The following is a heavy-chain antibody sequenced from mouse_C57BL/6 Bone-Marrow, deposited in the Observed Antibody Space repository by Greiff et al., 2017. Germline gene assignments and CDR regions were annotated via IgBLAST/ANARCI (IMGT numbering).Heavy chain of an antibody. CDR1: GFTFSSYA. CDR2: ISDGGSYT. CDR3: AREGDYYYGAWFAY. V-gene: IGHV5-4*01. J-gene: IGHJ3*01. D-gene: IGHD1-1*01. Sequence: DVQLVESGGGLVKPGGSLKLSCAASGFTFSSYAMSWVRQTPEKRLEWVATISDGGSYTYYPDNVKGRFTISRDNAKNNLYLQMSHLKSEDTAMYYCAREGDYYYGAWFAYWGQGTLVTVSA.